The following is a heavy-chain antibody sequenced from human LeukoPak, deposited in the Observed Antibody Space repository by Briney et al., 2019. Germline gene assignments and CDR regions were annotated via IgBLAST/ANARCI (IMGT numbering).Heavy chain of an antibody. CDR2: TSHTEQHK. J-gene: IGHJ4*02. CDR1: GFTFCWIG. D-gene: IGHD1-1*01. CDR3: ARDEWREQLAYYFDS. V-gene: IGHV3-30*06. Sequence: EPAKSLSLSCSTSGFTFCWIGMHWLGQFPGKGLEWVAATSHTEQHKYYAGSVRGRFTISRDNSNNTLCLQMNRLRPEDTALYYCARDEWREQLAYYFDSGGQGTLVTVSS.